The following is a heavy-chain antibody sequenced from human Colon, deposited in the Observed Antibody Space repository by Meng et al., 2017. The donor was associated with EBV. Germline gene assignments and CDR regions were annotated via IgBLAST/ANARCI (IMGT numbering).Heavy chain of an antibody. V-gene: IGHV4-34*12. D-gene: IGHD2-8*02. J-gene: IGHJ4*02. CDR2: IIHGGSP. CDR3: ARRPTGIDY. CDR1: GGSLSGAY. Sequence: QVQLQQWGAXLLKPXXXLSLTCAVNGGSLSGAYWNWIRQPPGKGLEWIGEIIHGGSPSYNPSLKSRVTISIDTSKNQLSLMLSYVTAADTAVYYCARRPTGIDYWGQGTLVPVSS.